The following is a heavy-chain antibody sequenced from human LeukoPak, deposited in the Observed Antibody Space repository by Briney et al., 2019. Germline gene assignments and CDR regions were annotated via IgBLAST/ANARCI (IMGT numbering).Heavy chain of an antibody. V-gene: IGHV3-30-3*01. CDR2: ISYNGSNK. Sequence: GGSVRLSCAACGFTFSSYAMQGVRQARGKGLEGGAVISYNGSNKFYADSVKRRFPISRDNSKNTLYLQMTSLRSEDTAVYYCASLKWPLADFYYWGQGALLSVSS. CDR1: GFTFSSYA. J-gene: IGHJ4*02. CDR3: ASLKWPLADFYY. D-gene: IGHD5-12*01.